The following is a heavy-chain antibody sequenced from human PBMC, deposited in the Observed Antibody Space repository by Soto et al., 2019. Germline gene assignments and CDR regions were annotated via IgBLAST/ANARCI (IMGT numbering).Heavy chain of an antibody. D-gene: IGHD2-2*01. Sequence: HLVESGGGLVQPGGSRRLSCSPSGFTFNRYPMTWVPQAPGTGLGGVSGIGARGGDKKLADSVKGRFAISRDNSKNTVFLQIKSLRAEDTAMYFCAKGFCDTASCFPSDQWGQGTLVTVSS. CDR2: IGARGGDK. CDR3: AKGFCDTASCFPSDQ. CDR1: GFTFNRYP. J-gene: IGHJ4*02. V-gene: IGHV3-23*04.